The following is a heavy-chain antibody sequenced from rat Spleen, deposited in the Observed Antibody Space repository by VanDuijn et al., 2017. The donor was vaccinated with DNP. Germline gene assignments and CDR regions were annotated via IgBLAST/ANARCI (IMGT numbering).Heavy chain of an antibody. CDR3: ARHGDVYYGSLD. CDR1: GFTFSNYW. J-gene: IGHJ2*01. Sequence: EVQLVESGGGLVQPGNSLKLSCTASGFTFSNYWMTWIRQAPGKGLEWVASITHTGDTTYYPDSVKGRFTISRDNAKNTLYLQMNSLRSEDTATYYCARHGDVYYGSLDWGQGVMVTVSS. D-gene: IGHD1-6*01. CDR2: ITHTGDTT. V-gene: IGHV5-31*01.